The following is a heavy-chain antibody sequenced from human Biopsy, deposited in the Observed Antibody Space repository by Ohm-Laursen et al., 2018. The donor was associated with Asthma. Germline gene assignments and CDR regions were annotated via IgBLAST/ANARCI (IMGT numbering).Heavy chain of an antibody. CDR2: ISHDGSKR. J-gene: IGHJ4*02. V-gene: IGHV3-30*18. D-gene: IGHD3-3*01. Sequence: SSLRLSCTASGFTFSTYAMHWVRQAPGKGLEWVALISHDGSKRHSADSVRGRFTISRDNAKSTLYLQMNRLRTDDTAVYYCAKRRGYSDLTDFDHWGQGTLVTVSS. CDR3: AKRRGYSDLTDFDH. CDR1: GFTFSTYA.